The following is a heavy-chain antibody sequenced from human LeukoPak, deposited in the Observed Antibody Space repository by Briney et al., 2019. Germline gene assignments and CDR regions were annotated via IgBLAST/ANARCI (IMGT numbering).Heavy chain of an antibody. Sequence: PGRSLRLSCAASGFTFSSYGMHWVRQAPGKGLEWVAVISYDGSNKYYADSVKGRFTISRDNSKNTLYLQMNSLRAEDTGVYYCAKDNGDILTGYGEYYFDYWGQGTLVSVSS. CDR1: GFTFSSYG. CDR2: ISYDGSNK. D-gene: IGHD3-9*01. V-gene: IGHV3-30*18. CDR3: AKDNGDILTGYGEYYFDY. J-gene: IGHJ4*02.